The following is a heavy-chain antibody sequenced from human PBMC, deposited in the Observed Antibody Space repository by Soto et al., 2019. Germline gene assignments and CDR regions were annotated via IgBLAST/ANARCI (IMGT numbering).Heavy chain of an antibody. D-gene: IGHD6-13*01. CDR1: GFSFGTYA. V-gene: IGHV3-23*01. Sequence: PGGSLRLSCAASGFSFGTYAMSWVRQAPGKGLEWVSGISGSGDATYYVDSVKGRFTISRDNSKNTLYLQMNSLRAEDAVIYYCAKFRAGSIWPDFDYWGQGTLVTVSS. J-gene: IGHJ4*02. CDR3: AKFRAGSIWPDFDY. CDR2: ISGSGDAT.